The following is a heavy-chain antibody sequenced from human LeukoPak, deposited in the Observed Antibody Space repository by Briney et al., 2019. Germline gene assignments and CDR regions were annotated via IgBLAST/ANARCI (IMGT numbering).Heavy chain of an antibody. D-gene: IGHD2-8*01. J-gene: IGHJ5*02. CDR1: GFTLRTYA. CDR3: TRRVGYCTNGVCYGSAFDP. CDR2: IRSKANSYAT. Sequence: PGGSLRLSCVASGFTLRTYAMHWVRQASGKGLEWVGRIRSKANSYATAYAASVKGRFTISRDDSKNTAYLQMNSLKTEDTAVYYCTRRVGYCTNGVCYGSAFDPWGQGTLVTVSS. V-gene: IGHV3-73*01.